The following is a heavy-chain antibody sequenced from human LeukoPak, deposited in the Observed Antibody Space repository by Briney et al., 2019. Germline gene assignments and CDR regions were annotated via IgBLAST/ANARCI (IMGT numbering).Heavy chain of an antibody. CDR3: AVHSGMEYYGMDV. Sequence: SETLSLTCTVSGGSISGHFWSWIRQPPGKGLELTGHIHYSGSTFYKPSLKSRVTISLDSSRNQFSLKLSSVTAADTAVYYCAVHSGMEYYGMDVWGQGTTVTVSS. CDR2: IHYSGST. J-gene: IGHJ6*02. CDR1: GGSISGHF. D-gene: IGHD3-10*01. V-gene: IGHV4-59*08.